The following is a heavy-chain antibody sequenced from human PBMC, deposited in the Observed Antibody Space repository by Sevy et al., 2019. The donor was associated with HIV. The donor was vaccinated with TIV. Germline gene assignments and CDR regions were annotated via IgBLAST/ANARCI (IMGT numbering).Heavy chain of an antibody. CDR3: ARDGEYRTNGVCSWGLFDY. J-gene: IGHJ4*02. CDR1: GFTFSSYG. V-gene: IGHV3-33*01. Sequence: GGSLRLSCAVSGFTFSSYGMHWVRQAPGKGLEWVAGIWYDESNKYYADSVKGRFTISRDNSKNTLYLQMNSLRAEDTAVYYCARDGEYRTNGVCSWGLFDYWGQGTLVTVSS. CDR2: IWYDESNK. D-gene: IGHD2-8*01.